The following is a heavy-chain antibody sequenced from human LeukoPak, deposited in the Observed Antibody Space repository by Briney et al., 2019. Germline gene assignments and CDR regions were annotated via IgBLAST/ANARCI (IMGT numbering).Heavy chain of an antibody. V-gene: IGHV4-34*01. J-gene: IGHJ4*02. CDR2: INHSGST. Sequence: PSETLSLTCAVYGGSFSGYYWSWIRQPPGKGLEWIGEINHSGSTNYNPSLKGRVTISVDTSKNQFSLKLSSVTAADTAVYYCARRPPMNIYGSGSYYNRRSTRFDCWGQGTLVTVSS. D-gene: IGHD3-10*01. CDR3: ARRPPMNIYGSGSYYNRRSTRFDC. CDR1: GGSFSGYY.